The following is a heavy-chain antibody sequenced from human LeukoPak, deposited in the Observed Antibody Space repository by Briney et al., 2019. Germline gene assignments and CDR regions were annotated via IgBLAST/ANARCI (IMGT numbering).Heavy chain of an antibody. CDR1: GFTFSSYA. J-gene: IGHJ4*02. Sequence: PGRSLRLSCAASGFTFSSYAMHWVRQAPGKGLEWVAVISYDGSNKYYADSVKGRFTISRDNSKNTLYLQMNSLRAEDMALYYCAKGKEGFLESCYFDYWGQGTLATVSS. D-gene: IGHD3-3*01. CDR2: ISYDGSNK. V-gene: IGHV3-30-3*01. CDR3: AKGKEGFLESCYFDY.